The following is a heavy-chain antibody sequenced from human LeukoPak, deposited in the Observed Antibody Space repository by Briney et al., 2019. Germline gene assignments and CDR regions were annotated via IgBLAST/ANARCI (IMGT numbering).Heavy chain of an antibody. Sequence: GGSLRLSCTASDFIFSDYAMHWVRQAPGKGLEYVSSISDNGCSIYYENSVKGRFTISRDNSKNTLYLQMGSLRPEDMAVYYCAREGVRWPWYFDLWGRGPLVTVPS. CDR1: DFIFSDYA. V-gene: IGHV3-64*01. CDR2: ISDNGCSI. D-gene: IGHD2-8*01. J-gene: IGHJ2*01. CDR3: AREGVRWPWYFDL.